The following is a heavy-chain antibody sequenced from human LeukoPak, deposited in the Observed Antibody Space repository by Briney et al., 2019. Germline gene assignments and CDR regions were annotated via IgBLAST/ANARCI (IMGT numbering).Heavy chain of an antibody. Sequence: KPSETLSLTCTVSGDPISHYYWSWIRQPPGKGLEWIGYVYFSGSTNYNPSLKSRVTISIDTSKNQFSLNLSSVTAADTAVYYCARRRFSGTAGFDIWGQGTMVTVSS. J-gene: IGHJ3*02. CDR1: GDPISHYY. V-gene: IGHV4-59*01. CDR2: VYFSGST. CDR3: ARRRFSGTAGFDI. D-gene: IGHD3-3*01.